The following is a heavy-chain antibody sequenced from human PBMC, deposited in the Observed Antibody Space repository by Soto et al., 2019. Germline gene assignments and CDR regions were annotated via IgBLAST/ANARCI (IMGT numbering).Heavy chain of an antibody. CDR2: IYWDDDK. V-gene: IGHV2-5*08. Sequence: TLSLTCTVSGGSFSPNYWSWIRQPPGKALEWLALIYWDDDKRYSPSLKSRLTITKDTSKNQVVLTMTNMDPVDTATYYCAHRKATVSAPEYFQHWGQGTLVTVSS. CDR3: AHRKATVSAPEYFQH. CDR1: GGSFSPNYW. D-gene: IGHD4-17*01. J-gene: IGHJ1*01.